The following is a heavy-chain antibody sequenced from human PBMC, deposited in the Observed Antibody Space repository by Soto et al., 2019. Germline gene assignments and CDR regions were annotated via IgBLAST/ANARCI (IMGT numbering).Heavy chain of an antibody. J-gene: IGHJ1*01. CDR2: INPSGGSI. Sequence: ASVKVSCKASGYTFTSYYMNWVRQAPGQGLEWIGIINPSGGSISDAQKYQGRVTMTRDTSTSTVYMELSSLRSEDTAVYYCARDNEGIAAPGGLQHWGQGTLVTVSS. D-gene: IGHD6-13*01. V-gene: IGHV1-46*01. CDR1: GYTFTSYY. CDR3: ARDNEGIAAPGGLQH.